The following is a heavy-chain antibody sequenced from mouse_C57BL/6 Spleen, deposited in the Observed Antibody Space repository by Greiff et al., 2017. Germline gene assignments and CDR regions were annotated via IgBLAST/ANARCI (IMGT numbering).Heavy chain of an antibody. CDR1: GFTFSDYG. V-gene: IGHV5-17*01. Sequence: DVQLVESGGGLVKPGGSLKLSCAASGFTFSDYGMHWVRQAPEKGLEWVAYISSGSSTIYYADTVKGRFTISRDNAKNTLFLQMTSLRSEDTAMYYCARRYYGSSHAMDYWGQGTSVTVSS. CDR2: ISSGSSTI. CDR3: ARRYYGSSHAMDY. J-gene: IGHJ4*01. D-gene: IGHD1-1*01.